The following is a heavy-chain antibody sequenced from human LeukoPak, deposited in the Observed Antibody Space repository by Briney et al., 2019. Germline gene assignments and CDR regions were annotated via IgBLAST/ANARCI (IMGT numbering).Heavy chain of an antibody. CDR1: GFTFSSYG. CDR3: AKGQSVDTASLDY. V-gene: IGHV3-30*18. Sequence: QPGRSLRLSCAASGFTFSSYGMHWVRQAPGKGLEWVAVISYDGSNEYYADSVKGRFTVSRDNSKNTLYLQMNSLRAEDTAVFYCAKGQSVDTASLDYWGQGTLVTVSS. CDR2: ISYDGSNE. D-gene: IGHD5-18*01. J-gene: IGHJ4*02.